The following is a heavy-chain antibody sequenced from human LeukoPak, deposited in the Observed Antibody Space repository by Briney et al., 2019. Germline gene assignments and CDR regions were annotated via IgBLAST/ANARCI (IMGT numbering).Heavy chain of an antibody. CDR3: ARDKGTSYLSSFDY. V-gene: IGHV3-23*01. Sequence: GGSLRLSCAASGFTFGSYGMSWVRQAPGKGLEWVSGISGSGSDGSTYYADSVKGRFTISRDNSKNTLYLQMNSLRAADTAVYYCARDKGTSYLSSFDYWGQGTLVTVSS. CDR2: ISGSGSDGST. J-gene: IGHJ4*02. CDR1: GFTFGSYG. D-gene: IGHD6-6*01.